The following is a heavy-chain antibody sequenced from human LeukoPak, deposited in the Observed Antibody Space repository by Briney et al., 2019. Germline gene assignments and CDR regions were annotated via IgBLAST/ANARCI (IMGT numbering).Heavy chain of an antibody. CDR1: GFTFSSYA. D-gene: IGHD3-22*01. J-gene: IGHJ4*02. Sequence: GGSLRLSCAASGFTFSSYAMSWVRQAPGKGLEWVSSVSGSGGYTYYAGSVKGRFTISRGNSKNTLYLQMNSLRAEDTAIYYCAKDRPNYYDSSGHYYRRDGDYWGQGTLVTVSS. V-gene: IGHV3-23*01. CDR2: VSGSGGYT. CDR3: AKDRPNYYDSSGHYYRRDGDY.